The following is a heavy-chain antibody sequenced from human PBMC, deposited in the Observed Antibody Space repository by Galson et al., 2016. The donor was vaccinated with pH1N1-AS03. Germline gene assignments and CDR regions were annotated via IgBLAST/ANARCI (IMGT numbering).Heavy chain of an antibody. J-gene: IGHJ4*02. D-gene: IGHD3-22*01. CDR1: GGNFRTHP. CDR3: ATDHYETSDFRGAWDY. CDR2: IMPVFGPA. Sequence: SVKVSCKASGGNFRTHPISWVRQAPGQGLEWMGGIMPVFGPAKYAQKFQGRVTISADESTSTAYMELNNLRPEDTAVYYCATDHYETSDFRGAWDYWGQGTRVTVSS. V-gene: IGHV1-69*13.